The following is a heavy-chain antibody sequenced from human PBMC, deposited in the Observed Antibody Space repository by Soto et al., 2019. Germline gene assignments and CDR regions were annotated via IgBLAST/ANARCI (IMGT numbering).Heavy chain of an antibody. CDR2: IYSGGST. CDR1: GFTVSSNY. D-gene: IGHD2-2*01. V-gene: IGHV3-66*01. J-gene: IGHJ6*02. CDR3: ARDKRSGYCSSTSCYYYYGMDV. Sequence: LRLSCAASGFTVSSNYMSWVRQAPGKGLEWVSVIYSGGSTYYADSVKGRFTISRDNSKNTLYLQMNSLRAEDTAVYYCARDKRSGYCSSTSCYYYYGMDVWGQGTSVTVSS.